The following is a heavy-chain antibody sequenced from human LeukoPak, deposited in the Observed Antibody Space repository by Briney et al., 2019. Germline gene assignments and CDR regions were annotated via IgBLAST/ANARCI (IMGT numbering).Heavy chain of an antibody. CDR3: ARWVVATMFDY. CDR2: IYSDGST. CDR1: GFTVSSSY. V-gene: IGHV3-66*01. D-gene: IGHD5-12*01. J-gene: IGHJ4*02. Sequence: PGGSLRLSCATSGFTVSSSYLTWVRQAPGKGLEWVSVIYSDGSTYYADSVKGRFTISRDNSKNTLYLQMNSLSAEDTAVYYRARWVVATMFDYWGQGTQVTVSS.